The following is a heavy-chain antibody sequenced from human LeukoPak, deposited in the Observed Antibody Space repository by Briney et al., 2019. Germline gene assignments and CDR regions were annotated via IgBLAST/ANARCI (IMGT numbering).Heavy chain of an antibody. V-gene: IGHV1-18*01. Sequence: ASVKVSCKASGYTFTSYVISWVRQAPGQGLEWMGWISAYNGNTNYAQKLQGRVTMTTDTSTSTAYMELRSLRSDDTAVYYCARGPPGPYDSSGYYSRFDPWGQGTLVTVSS. CDR1: GYTFTSYV. CDR2: ISAYNGNT. CDR3: ARGPPGPYDSSGYYSRFDP. D-gene: IGHD3-22*01. J-gene: IGHJ5*02.